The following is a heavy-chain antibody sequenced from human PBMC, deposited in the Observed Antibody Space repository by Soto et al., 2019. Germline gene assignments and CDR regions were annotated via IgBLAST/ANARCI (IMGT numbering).Heavy chain of an antibody. CDR3: ARSGIGIIGTFDY. D-gene: IGHD6-13*01. J-gene: IGHJ4*02. CDR2: IYYSGST. V-gene: IGHV4-59*01. CDR1: GGSITGYY. Sequence: SETLSLTCTVSGGSITGYYWNWIRQPPGKGLEWIGYIYYSGSTNCNPSLKSRVTISVDTSKNQFSLNLSSVTAADTAVHYCARSGIGIIGTFDYWGQGTPVTVSS.